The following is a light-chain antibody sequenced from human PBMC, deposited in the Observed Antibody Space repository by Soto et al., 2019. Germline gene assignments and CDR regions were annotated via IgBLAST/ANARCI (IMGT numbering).Light chain of an antibody. CDR2: GAS. V-gene: IGKV3-15*01. J-gene: IGKJ4*01. CDR1: RSVSSN. Sequence: EIVLTQSPAPLSVSPGERATLSCRASRSVSSNLAWYQQKPGQAPRLLIYGASTRATGIPARFSGSGSGTEFTLTISRLEPEDFAVYYCQQFSSYPLTFGGGTKVDIK. CDR3: QQFSSYPLT.